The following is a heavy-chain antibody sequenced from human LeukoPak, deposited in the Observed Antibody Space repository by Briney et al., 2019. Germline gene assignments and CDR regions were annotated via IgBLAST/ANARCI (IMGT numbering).Heavy chain of an antibody. CDR2: ISSSSSTI. CDR1: GFTFSSYS. Sequence: PGGSLRLSCAASGFTFSSYSMNWVRQAPGKGLQWVSYISSSSSTIYYADSVKGRFTISGDNAKNSLYLQMNSLRDEDTAVYYCARESHGTGDQWGQGTLVTVSS. V-gene: IGHV3-48*02. CDR3: ARESHGTGDQ. J-gene: IGHJ4*02. D-gene: IGHD3-10*01.